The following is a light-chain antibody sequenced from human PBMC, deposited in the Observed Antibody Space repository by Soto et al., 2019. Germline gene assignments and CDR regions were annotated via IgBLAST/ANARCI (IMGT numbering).Light chain of an antibody. J-gene: IGKJ2*01. CDR2: KAS. Sequence: DIQMTQSPSTLSASVGDRVSITCRASQSLNSWLAWYQQKPGKAPKLLIYKASTLDSGVPSRFSGSGSGAEFTLTISSLQPDDFATYYCQQYNTYSFGQGTKLEIK. CDR1: QSLNSW. V-gene: IGKV1-5*03. CDR3: QQYNTYS.